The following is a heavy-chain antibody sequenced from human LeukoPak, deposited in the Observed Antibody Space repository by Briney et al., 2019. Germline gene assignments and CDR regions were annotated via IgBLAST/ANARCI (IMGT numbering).Heavy chain of an antibody. CDR2: INHSGST. V-gene: IGHV4-34*01. Sequence: SETLSLTCAVYGGSFSGYYWSWIRQPPGKGLEWIGEINHSGSTNYNPSLKSRVTISVDTSKNQFSLKLSSVTAADTAVYYCARYPRYYYDSSGYYYLVGTIDYWGQGTLVTVSS. D-gene: IGHD3-22*01. CDR1: GGSFSGYY. CDR3: ARYPRYYYDSSGYYYLVGTIDY. J-gene: IGHJ4*02.